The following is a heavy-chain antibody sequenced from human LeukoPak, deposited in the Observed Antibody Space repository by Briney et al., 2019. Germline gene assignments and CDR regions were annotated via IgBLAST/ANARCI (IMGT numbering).Heavy chain of an antibody. Sequence: GGSLRLSCAASGFSVINAWMSWVRQAPGQGLEWVGRIKSRADGGTTGYAATVEGRFSISRDDSENTLYLQMNNLQIDDTALYYCLIFPARGGHGTLVTVSS. CDR1: GFSVINAW. D-gene: IGHD3-3*01. J-gene: IGHJ4*01. V-gene: IGHV3-15*05. CDR3: LIFPAR. CDR2: IKSRADGGTT.